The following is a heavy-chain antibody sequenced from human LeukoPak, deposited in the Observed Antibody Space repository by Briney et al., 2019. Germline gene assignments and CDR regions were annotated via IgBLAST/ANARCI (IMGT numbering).Heavy chain of an antibody. CDR2: IFSSGTT. CDR1: VGSISNFY. J-gene: IGHJ4*02. V-gene: IGHV4-59*01. D-gene: IGHD2-15*01. CDR3: AGDIGNGRYYFGY. Sequence: KPSETLSLTCTVSVGSISNFYWSWIRQPPGKGLEWIGHIFSSGTTDYNPSLRSRVIISVDTSSNQFSLKLSSVTAADTAMYYCAGDIGNGRYYFGYWGQGTLVTVSS.